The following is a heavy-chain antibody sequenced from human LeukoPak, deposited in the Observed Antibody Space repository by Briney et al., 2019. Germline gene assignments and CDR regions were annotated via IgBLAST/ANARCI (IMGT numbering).Heavy chain of an antibody. D-gene: IGHD2-15*01. CDR1: GVSISSGGYS. CDR2: MYHSGST. J-gene: IGHJ2*01. CDR3: ARAHCSGGSCYGWRYFDL. V-gene: IGHV4-30-2*01. Sequence: PSQTLSLTCAVSGVSISSGGYSWSWIRQPPRKGLEWIGYMYHSGSTYYNPSLKSRVTISVDRSKNQFSLKLSSVTAADTAVYYCARAHCSGGSCYGWRYFDLWGRGTLVTVSS.